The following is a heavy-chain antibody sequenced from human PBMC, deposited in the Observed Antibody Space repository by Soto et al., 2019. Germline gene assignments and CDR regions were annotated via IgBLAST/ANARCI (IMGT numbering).Heavy chain of an antibody. Sequence: GGSLRLSCAASGFTFGTYAMHWVRQAPGKGLELVAFIYYDGINRYYGDAVKGRFTISRDNSKSTLYLQMSSLRAEDTAVYYCARAFCTNGVCYYFFDYWGHGTLVTVSS. J-gene: IGHJ4*01. V-gene: IGHV3-33*01. D-gene: IGHD2-8*01. CDR3: ARAFCTNGVCYYFFDY. CDR2: IYYDGINR. CDR1: GFTFGTYA.